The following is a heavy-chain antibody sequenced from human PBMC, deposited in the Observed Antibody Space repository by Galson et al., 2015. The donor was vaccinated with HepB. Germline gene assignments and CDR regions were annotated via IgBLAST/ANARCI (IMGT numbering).Heavy chain of an antibody. D-gene: IGHD4-17*01. Sequence: SLRLSCAASGFTFSSCAMSWVRQAPGKGLEWVSGIRFGGVGTYYADSVKGRFTISRDDSKNTLYLQMNSLRAEDTAVYYCARDFFATVTTRIFDYWGQGTLVTVSS. CDR2: IRFGGVGT. V-gene: IGHV3-23*01. J-gene: IGHJ4*02. CDR3: ARDFFATVTTRIFDY. CDR1: GFTFSSCA.